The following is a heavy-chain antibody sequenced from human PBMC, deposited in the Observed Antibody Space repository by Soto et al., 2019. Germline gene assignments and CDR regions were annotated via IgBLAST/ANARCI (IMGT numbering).Heavy chain of an antibody. CDR3: ARPIMKQLRNALDC. J-gene: IGHJ4*02. CDR2: INSDGSTT. D-gene: IGHD1-1*01. Sequence: GGSLRLSCAASGFTINSYWMHWVRQAPGKGLVWVSRINSDGSTTSYADSVKGRFTISRDNAKNTLYLQMNSLRAEDTAVYYCARPIMKQLRNALDCWGQGALVTVSS. V-gene: IGHV3-74*01. CDR1: GFTINSYW.